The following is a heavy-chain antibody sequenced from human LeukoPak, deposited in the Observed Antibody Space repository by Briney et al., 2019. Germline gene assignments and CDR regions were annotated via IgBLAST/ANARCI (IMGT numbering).Heavy chain of an antibody. CDR3: ARGGESIAAAYFDY. CDR1: GGSSSGYY. J-gene: IGHJ4*02. V-gene: IGHV4-34*01. D-gene: IGHD6-13*01. CDR2: INHSGST. Sequence: PSETLSLTCAVYGGSSSGYYWSWIRQPPGKGLEWIGEINHSGSTNYNPSLKSRVTISVDTSKNQFSLKLSSVTAADTAVYYCARGGESIAAAYFDYWGQGTLVTVSS.